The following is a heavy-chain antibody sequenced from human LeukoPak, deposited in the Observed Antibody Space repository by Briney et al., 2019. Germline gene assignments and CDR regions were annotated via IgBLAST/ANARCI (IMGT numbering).Heavy chain of an antibody. V-gene: IGHV3-74*01. CDR3: ARDVVLAAGSFAS. J-gene: IGHJ4*02. CDR1: GFTFSGSW. D-gene: IGHD2-21*01. CDR2: IKGGGIET. Sequence: GGSLRLSCAASGFTFSGSWMHWVRHATGKGLVGVSRIKGGGIETNYAGSVKGRFTHPRDNAKNKLSLQMNGLRDEDTPVCFFARDVVLAAGSFASWGQGTLVTVSS.